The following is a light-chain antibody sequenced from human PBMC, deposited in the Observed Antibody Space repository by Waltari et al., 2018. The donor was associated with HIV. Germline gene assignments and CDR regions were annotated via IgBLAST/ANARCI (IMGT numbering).Light chain of an antibody. V-gene: IGKV4-1*01. CDR1: QNVFYSSNNNNY. J-gene: IGKJ4*01. CDR3: QQTYTIPPT. Sequence: DIVMIQSPDSLAVSLGERATIKCKSSQNVFYSSNNNNYLSWYQQKPGQPPNLLIYCASSRQSGVPERVSGSGSATDFSLSINGLQAEDVAVYFCQQTYTIPPTFGGGTKVEIK. CDR2: CAS.